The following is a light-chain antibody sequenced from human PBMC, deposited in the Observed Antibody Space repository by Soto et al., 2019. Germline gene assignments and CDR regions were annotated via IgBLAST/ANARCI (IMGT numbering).Light chain of an antibody. V-gene: IGLV2-8*01. CDR1: SSDVGAYKY. Sequence: SALTKPPYASGSPGQSVTISCTGTSSDVGAYKYVSWYKQYPGKAPKLMIYEVSKRPSGVPDRFSGSKSGNTASLTVSGLQAEDEADYYCTSYVGSNVWVFGGGTKLTVL. CDR2: EVS. CDR3: TSYVGSNVWV. J-gene: IGLJ3*02.